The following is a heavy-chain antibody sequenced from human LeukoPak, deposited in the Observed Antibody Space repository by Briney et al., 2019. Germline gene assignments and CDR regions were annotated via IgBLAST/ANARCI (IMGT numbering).Heavy chain of an antibody. CDR2: VSSSSSYI. CDR1: GFTFSTYN. J-gene: IGHJ4*02. CDR3: VRDRGGGNWLDY. Sequence: GGSLRLSCAASGFTFSTYNMNWVRQAPGKGLEWVSSVSSSSSYIYYSDSVKGRFTISRDNAKNSLFLQMNSLRAEDTAVYFCVRDRGGGNWLDYWGQGTLVTVSS. V-gene: IGHV3-21*01. D-gene: IGHD1-20*01.